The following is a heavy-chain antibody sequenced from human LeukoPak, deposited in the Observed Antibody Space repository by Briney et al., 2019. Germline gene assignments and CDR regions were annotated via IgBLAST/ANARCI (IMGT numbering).Heavy chain of an antibody. CDR3: AKSEGNFDY. Sequence: GGSLGLSCAASGFTFDDYAMHWVRQAPGKGLEWVSLISGDGGSTYYADSVKGRFTISRDNSKNTLYLQMNSLRAEDTAVYNCAKSEGNFDYWGQGTLVTVSS. J-gene: IGHJ4*02. V-gene: IGHV3-43*02. CDR1: GFTFDDYA. CDR2: ISGDGGST.